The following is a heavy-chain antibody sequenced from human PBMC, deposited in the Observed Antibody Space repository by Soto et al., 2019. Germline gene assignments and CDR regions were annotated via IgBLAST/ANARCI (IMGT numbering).Heavy chain of an antibody. Sequence: TCGFSGLTFGDYGFRWVRQAPGKGLDWVAAISYDGSFVYYADSVRGRFTISRDNSRNTLDLQMNTLRHEDTAVYYCAKERGRNRNFAMDVWGQGTSVNVSS. D-gene: IGHD1-1*01. CDR1: GLTFGDYG. V-gene: IGHV3-30*18. J-gene: IGHJ6*02. CDR3: AKERGRNRNFAMDV. CDR2: ISYDGSFV.